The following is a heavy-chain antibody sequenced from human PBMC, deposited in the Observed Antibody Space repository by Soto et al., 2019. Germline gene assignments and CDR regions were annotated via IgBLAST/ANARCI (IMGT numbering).Heavy chain of an antibody. CDR1: GFIFSDYY. V-gene: IGHV3-11*01. D-gene: IGHD1-7*01. Sequence: QVHLVESGGGLVKPGGSLRLSCEVSGFIFSDYYMSWIRQAPGKGLDWVSYISSSGSSTVHYADSVKGRFTISRDNAKTSLFLQMNTLRAEDTAVYYCAKHARRENYRGRFDYWGQGTLVTVSS. CDR2: ISSSGSSTV. J-gene: IGHJ4*02. CDR3: AKHARRENYRGRFDY.